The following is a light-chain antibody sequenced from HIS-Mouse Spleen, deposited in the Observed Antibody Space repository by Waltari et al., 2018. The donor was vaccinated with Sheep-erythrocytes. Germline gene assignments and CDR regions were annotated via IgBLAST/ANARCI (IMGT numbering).Light chain of an antibody. J-gene: IGKJ5*01. CDR1: QGISSW. CDR3: QQANSFPIT. V-gene: IGKV1-12*01. Sequence: DIQMTQSPSSVSASVGDRVTITCRASQGISSWLAWYQKKPGKAPKLLIYAASSLQSGVPSRFSGSGSGTDFTHTISSLQPEDFATYYCQQANSFPITFGQGTRLEIK. CDR2: AAS.